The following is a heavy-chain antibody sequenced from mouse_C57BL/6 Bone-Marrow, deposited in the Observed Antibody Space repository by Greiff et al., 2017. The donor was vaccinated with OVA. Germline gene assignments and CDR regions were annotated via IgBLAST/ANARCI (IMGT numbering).Heavy chain of an antibody. Sequence: EVMLVESGTVLARPGASVKMSCKTSGYTFTSYWMHWVKQRPGQGLEWIGAIYPGNSDTSYNQKFKGKAKLTAVTSASTAYMELSSLTNEDSAVYYCTNYYGSSYDWYFDVWGTGTTVTVSS. CDR2: IYPGNSDT. V-gene: IGHV1-5*01. J-gene: IGHJ1*03. D-gene: IGHD1-1*01. CDR3: TNYYGSSYDWYFDV. CDR1: GYTFTSYW.